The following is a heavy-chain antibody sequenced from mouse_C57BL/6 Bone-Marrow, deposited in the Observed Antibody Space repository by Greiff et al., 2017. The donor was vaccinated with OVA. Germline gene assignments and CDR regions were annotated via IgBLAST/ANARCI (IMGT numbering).Heavy chain of an antibody. Sequence: VVRPGASVTLSCKASGYTFTDYEMHWVKQTPVHGLEWIGAIDPETGGTAYNQKFKGKAILTADKSSSTAYMELRSLTSEDSAVYYCTTFGVNYYAMDYWGQGTSVTFSS. CDR2: IDPETGGT. J-gene: IGHJ4*01. CDR1: GYTFTDYE. V-gene: IGHV1-15*01. D-gene: IGHD2-2*01. CDR3: TTFGVNYYAMDY.